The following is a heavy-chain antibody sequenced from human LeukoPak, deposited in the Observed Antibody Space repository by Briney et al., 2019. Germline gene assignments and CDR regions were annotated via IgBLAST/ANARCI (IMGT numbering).Heavy chain of an antibody. CDR2: IIPIFGTA. CDR3: ARFRAGVGEPYGDF. D-gene: IGHD3-10*01. J-gene: IGHJ4*02. V-gene: IGHV1-69*05. CDR1: GGTFSSYA. Sequence: SVKVSCKASGGTFSSYAISWVRQAPGQGLEWMGGIIPIFGTANYAQKFQGRVTMTTDTSTSTAYMELRSLRSDDTAVYYCARFRAGVGEPYGDFWGQGSLVTVSS.